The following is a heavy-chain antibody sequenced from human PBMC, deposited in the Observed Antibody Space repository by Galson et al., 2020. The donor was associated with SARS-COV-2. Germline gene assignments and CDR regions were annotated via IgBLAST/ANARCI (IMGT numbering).Heavy chain of an antibody. CDR2: INHSGST. CDR1: GGSFSGYY. CDR3: ARVGGYYCSGGSCHDGFDY. V-gene: IGHV4-34*01. D-gene: IGHD2-15*01. J-gene: IGHJ4*02. Sequence: SETLSLTCAVYGGSFSGYYWSWIRQPPGKGLEWIGEINHSGSTNYNPSLKSRVTISVDTSKNQFSLKLSSVTAADTAVYYCARVGGYYCSGGSCHDGFDYWGQGTLVTVSS.